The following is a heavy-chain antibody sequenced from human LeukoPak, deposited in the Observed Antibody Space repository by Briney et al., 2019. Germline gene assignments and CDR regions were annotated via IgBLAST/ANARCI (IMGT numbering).Heavy chain of an antibody. CDR1: GFTFSNAW. CDR2: IKSKTDGGTT. J-gene: IGHJ3*02. Sequence: PGGSLRLSCAASGFTFSNAWMSWVRRAPGKGLEWVGRIKSKTDGGTTDYAAPVKGRFTISRDDSKNTLYLQMNSLKTEDTAVYYCTTGYYYYQGGAFDIWGQGTMVTVSS. V-gene: IGHV3-15*01. CDR3: TTGYYYYQGGAFDI. D-gene: IGHD3-22*01.